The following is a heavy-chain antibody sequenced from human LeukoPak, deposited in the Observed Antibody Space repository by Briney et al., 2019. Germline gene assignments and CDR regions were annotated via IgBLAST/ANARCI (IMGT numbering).Heavy chain of an antibody. CDR2: ISYDGSNK. D-gene: IGHD3-9*01. Sequence: GRSLRLSCAASGFTFSSYGMHWVRQAPGKGLEWVAVISYDGSNKYYADSVKGRFTISRDNSKNTLYLQMNSLRAEDTAAYYCARDIDFHFDNWGQGTLVTVSS. J-gene: IGHJ4*02. V-gene: IGHV3-30*03. CDR3: ARDIDFHFDN. CDR1: GFTFSSYG.